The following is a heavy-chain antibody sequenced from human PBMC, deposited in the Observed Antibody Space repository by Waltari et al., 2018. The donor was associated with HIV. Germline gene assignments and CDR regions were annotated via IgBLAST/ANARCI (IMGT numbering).Heavy chain of an antibody. J-gene: IGHJ4*02. D-gene: IGHD2-15*01. V-gene: IGHV3-74*01. CDR2: INSDGSST. CDR1: GLTSSSYW. Sequence: EVQLVESGGGLVQPGGSLRPSCAASGLTSSSYWMHWVRQAPGKGLGWVSRINSDGSSTSNADSVKGRFTISRDNAKNTLYLQMNSLRAEDTAVYYCARGCIRGGSCHYCDYWGQGTLVTVSS. CDR3: ARGCIRGGSCHYCDY.